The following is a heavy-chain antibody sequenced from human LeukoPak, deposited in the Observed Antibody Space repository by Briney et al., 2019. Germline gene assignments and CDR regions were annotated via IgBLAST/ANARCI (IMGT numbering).Heavy chain of an antibody. J-gene: IGHJ5*02. CDR2: MNPNSGNT. CDR3: ARRGATSPPNIYCGGDCYTRNWFDP. V-gene: IGHV1-8*01. Sequence: ASVKVSCKASGYTFISYDINWVRQATGQGLERMGWMNPNSGNTGYAQKFQGRVTMTRNTSISTAYMELSSPRSEDTAVYYCARRGATSPPNIYCGGDCYTRNWFDPWGQGTQVTVSS. D-gene: IGHD2-21*01. CDR1: GYTFISYD.